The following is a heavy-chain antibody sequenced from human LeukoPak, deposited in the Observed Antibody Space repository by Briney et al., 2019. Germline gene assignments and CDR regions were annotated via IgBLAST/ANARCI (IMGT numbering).Heavy chain of an antibody. D-gene: IGHD2-21*01. J-gene: IGHJ4*02. V-gene: IGHV3-48*01. CDR2: ISSSSSTI. CDR3: ARDYAYCGGDCYSYPYFDY. CDR1: GFTFSSYS. Sequence: GGSLRLSCAASGFTFSSYSMNWVRQAPRKGLEWVSYISSSSSTIYYADSVKGRFTISRDNAKNSLYLQMNSLRAEDTAVYYCARDYAYCGGDCYSYPYFDYWGQGTLVTVSS.